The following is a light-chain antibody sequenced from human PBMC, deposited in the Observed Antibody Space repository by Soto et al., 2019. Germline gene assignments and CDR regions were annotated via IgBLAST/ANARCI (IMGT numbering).Light chain of an antibody. CDR2: GSS. CDR1: QSVSSSY. Sequence: EIVLTQSPGTLSLSPGERATLSCRASQSVSSSYLAWYQQKPGQAPRLLIYGSSSRATGIPDRFSGSGSGTDFTLTISSLEPEDFAEYYCQQDCSSPRTFGQGTKLEIK. V-gene: IGKV3-20*01. CDR3: QQDCSSPRT. J-gene: IGKJ2*01.